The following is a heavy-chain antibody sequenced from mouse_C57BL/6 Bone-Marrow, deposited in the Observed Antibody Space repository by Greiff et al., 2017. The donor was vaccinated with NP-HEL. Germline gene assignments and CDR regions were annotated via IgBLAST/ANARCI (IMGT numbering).Heavy chain of an antibody. J-gene: IGHJ4*01. Sequence: DVKLVESGGDLVKPGGSLKLSCAASGFTFSSYGMSWVRQTPDKRLEWVATISSGGSYTYYPDSLKGRFTLSRDNAKNTLYLQISSLKAEDTAMYYCARHRTWDGSSAYAMDYWGQGTSVTVSS. V-gene: IGHV5-6*02. D-gene: IGHD1-1*01. CDR3: ARHRTWDGSSAYAMDY. CDR2: ISSGGSYT. CDR1: GFTFSSYG.